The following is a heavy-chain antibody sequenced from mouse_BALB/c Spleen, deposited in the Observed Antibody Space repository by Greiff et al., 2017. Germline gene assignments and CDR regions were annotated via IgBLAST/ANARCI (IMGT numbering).Heavy chain of an antibody. CDR1: GFTFSNYW. CDR2: IRLKSNNYAT. V-gene: IGHV6-6*02. Sequence: EVKVEESGGGLVQPGGSMKLSCVASGFTFSNYWMNWVRQSPEKGLEWVAEIRLKSNNYATHYAESVKGRFTISRDDSKSSVYLQMNNLRAEDTGIYYCTRPGGYGKDYYAMDYWGQGTSVTVSS. CDR3: TRPGGYGKDYYAMDY. J-gene: IGHJ4*01. D-gene: IGHD2-14*01.